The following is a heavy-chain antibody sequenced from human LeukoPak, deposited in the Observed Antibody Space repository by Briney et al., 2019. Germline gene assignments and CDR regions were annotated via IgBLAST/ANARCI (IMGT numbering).Heavy chain of an antibody. D-gene: IGHD1-14*01. CDR1: GGSISSGGYY. J-gene: IGHJ4*02. CDR2: IYYSGST. CDR3: ARVNLDTGYYFDY. V-gene: IGHV4-31*03. Sequence: PSETLSLTCTVSGGSISSGGYYWSWIRQHPGKGLEWIGYIYYSGSTYYNPSLKSRVTISVDTSKNQFSLKLSSVTAADTAVYYCARVNLDTGYYFDYWGQGTLVTASS.